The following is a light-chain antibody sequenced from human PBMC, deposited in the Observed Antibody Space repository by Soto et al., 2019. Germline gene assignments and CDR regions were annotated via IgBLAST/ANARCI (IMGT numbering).Light chain of an antibody. V-gene: IGLV2-8*01. CDR3: SSYAGINNPGV. CDR1: SSDVGGYKY. J-gene: IGLJ2*01. Sequence: QSALTQPPSASGSPGQSVTISCTGTSSDVGGYKYVSWYQHHPGKGPKLMIFEVSKRPSGVPDRFSGSKSGNTASLTVSGLQAEDEADYYCSSYAGINNPGVFGGGTKLTVL. CDR2: EVS.